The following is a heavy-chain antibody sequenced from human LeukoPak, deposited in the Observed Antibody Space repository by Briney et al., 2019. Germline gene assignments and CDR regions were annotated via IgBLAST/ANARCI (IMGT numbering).Heavy chain of an antibody. Sequence: ESGGSLKLSCAASGFTFSGSAMHWVRQASGKGLEWVGRIRSKANNYATAYAASVRGRFTIFRDDSKNTAFLQMNSLKTEDTAVYYCTRYCSGGSCSDAFDIWGQGTMVTVSS. CDR2: IRSKANNYAT. V-gene: IGHV3-73*01. J-gene: IGHJ3*02. CDR3: TRYCSGGSCSDAFDI. D-gene: IGHD2-15*01. CDR1: GFTFSGSA.